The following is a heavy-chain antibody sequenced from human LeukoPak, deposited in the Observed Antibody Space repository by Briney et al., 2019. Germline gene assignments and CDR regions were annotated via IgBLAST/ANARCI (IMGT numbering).Heavy chain of an antibody. D-gene: IGHD2-15*01. CDR1: GYSISSGYY. Sequence: KPSETLSLTCAVSGYSISSGYYWGWIRQPPGKGLEWIGSIYHSGSTYYNPSLKSRVTISVDTSKNQFSLKLSSVTAADTAVYYCARRKYCSGGSCYHPFGQGTLVTVSS. V-gene: IGHV4-38-2*01. CDR3: ARRKYCSGGSCYHP. J-gene: IGHJ5*02. CDR2: IYHSGST.